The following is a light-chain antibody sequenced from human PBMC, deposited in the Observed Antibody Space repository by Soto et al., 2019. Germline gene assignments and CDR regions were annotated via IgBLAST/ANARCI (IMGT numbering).Light chain of an antibody. Sequence: SALAQPRSVSGYPGQSVAISCTGTSSNVGVYNYVSWYQQHPGKAPKLMIYDVSKRPSGVPDRFSGSKSGNTASLTISGLQAEDEADYYCCSYAGSYVFGTGTKVTVL. CDR2: DVS. J-gene: IGLJ1*01. V-gene: IGLV2-11*01. CDR1: SSNVGVYNY. CDR3: CSYAGSYV.